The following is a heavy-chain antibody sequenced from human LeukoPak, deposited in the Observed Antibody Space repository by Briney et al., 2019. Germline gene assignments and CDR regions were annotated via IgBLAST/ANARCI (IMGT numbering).Heavy chain of an antibody. V-gene: IGHV1-8*01. CDR3: ARGRTRGYYGAGSYSYYFDY. CDR1: GYTFTSYD. Sequence: ASVKVSCKASGYTFTSYDINWVRQATGQGLEWMGWMNPNSGNTGYAQKFQGRVTMTRNTFISTAYMELSSLRSEDTAVYYCARGRTRGYYGAGSYSYYFDYWGQGTLVTVSS. J-gene: IGHJ4*02. CDR2: MNPNSGNT. D-gene: IGHD3-10*01.